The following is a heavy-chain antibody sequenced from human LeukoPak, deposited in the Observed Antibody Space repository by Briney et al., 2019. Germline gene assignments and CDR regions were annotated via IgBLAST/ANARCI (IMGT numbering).Heavy chain of an antibody. CDR1: GYTFTDYY. V-gene: IGHV1-2*02. CDR2: INPNDGDT. J-gene: IGHJ6*02. D-gene: IGHD2-2*02. CDR3: ARHRPRYCSSTSCYTGQGYYYYYYGMDV. Sequence: GASVKVSCKASGYTFTDYYMHWVRQAPGQGFEWMGWINPNDGDTNYAQKFQGRVTMTRDTSISTAYLQWSSLKASDTAMYYCARHRPRYCSSTSCYTGQGYYYYYYGMDVWGQGTTVTVSS.